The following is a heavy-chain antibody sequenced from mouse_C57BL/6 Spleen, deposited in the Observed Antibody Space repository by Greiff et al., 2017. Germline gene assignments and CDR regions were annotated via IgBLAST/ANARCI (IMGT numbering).Heavy chain of an antibody. CDR1: GFTFTDYY. Sequence: EVKLVESGGGLVQPGGSLSLSCAASGFTFTDYYMSWVRQPPGKALEWLGFIRNKANGYTTEYSASVKGRFTISRDNSQSILYLQMNALRAEDSATYYCARSTTVVIDYWGQGTTLTVSS. CDR2: IRNKANGYTT. V-gene: IGHV7-3*01. CDR3: ARSTTVVIDY. J-gene: IGHJ2*01. D-gene: IGHD1-1*01.